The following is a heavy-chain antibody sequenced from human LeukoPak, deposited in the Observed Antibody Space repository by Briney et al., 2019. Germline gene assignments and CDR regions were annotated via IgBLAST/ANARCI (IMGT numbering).Heavy chain of an antibody. CDR1: GFTFGGYS. D-gene: IGHD1-1*01. V-gene: IGHV3-7*03. CDR2: LNLDGSDK. J-gene: IGHJ4*02. Sequence: GGSLRLSCAASGFTFGGYSMSWVRQALGKGLGWVASLNLDGSDKYYVDSVKGRFTISRDNAKNSLYLQMDSLRVEDTAVYYCAKRKGYPDYWGQGTLVTVSS. CDR3: AKRKGYPDY.